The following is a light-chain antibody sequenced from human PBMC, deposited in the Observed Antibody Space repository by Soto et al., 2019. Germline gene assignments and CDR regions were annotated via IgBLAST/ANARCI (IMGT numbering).Light chain of an antibody. CDR3: HQYGSSPRT. CDR2: AAS. CDR1: QSVSNSY. V-gene: IGKV3-20*01. J-gene: IGKJ1*01. Sequence: EIVFAQSPCSLSLSPGERATLSCRASQSVSNSYLAWYQQKPGQAPRLLIYAASTRATGIPDRFSGSGSGTDFTLTINRLEPEDFAVYYCHQYGSSPRTFGQGTKVDIK.